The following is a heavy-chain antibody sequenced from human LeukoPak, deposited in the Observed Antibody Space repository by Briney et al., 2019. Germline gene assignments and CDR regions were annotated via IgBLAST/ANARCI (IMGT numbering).Heavy chain of an antibody. D-gene: IGHD2-15*01. V-gene: IGHV3-30*04. CDR3: ARGGKCSDGKCYLIDY. CDR1: GLTFSNSA. CDR2: MSFDGSHE. Sequence: GGSLRLSCVASGLTFSNSAMHWVRQAPGKGLEWVAIMSFDGSHERYGDSVKGRFTLSRDNSKNTLYLQINGLRTEDTAVYYCARGGKCSDGKCYLIDYWGQGTLVTVSS. J-gene: IGHJ4*02.